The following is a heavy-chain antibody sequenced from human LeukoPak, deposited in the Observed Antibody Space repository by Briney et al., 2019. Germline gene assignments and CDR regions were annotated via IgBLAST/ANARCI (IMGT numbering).Heavy chain of an antibody. CDR1: GDSISSYY. CDR2: IYYSGST. J-gene: IGHJ4*02. V-gene: IGHV4-59*08. Sequence: PSETLSLTCTVSGDSISSYYWSWIRQPPGRGLEWIGYIYYSGSTNYNPSLKSRVTISVDTSKNQFSLRLSHVTAADTAVYYCARSPPYYYDSSGYSYVFDYWGQGTLVTVSS. CDR3: ARSPPYYYDSSGYSYVFDY. D-gene: IGHD3-22*01.